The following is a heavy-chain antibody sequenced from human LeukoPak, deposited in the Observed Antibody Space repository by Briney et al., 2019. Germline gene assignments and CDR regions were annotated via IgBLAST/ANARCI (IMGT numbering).Heavy chain of an antibody. CDR2: IYYSGST. CDR1: GGSISSSSYY. V-gene: IGHV4-39*01. CDR3: VRPNDYGDLVDY. Sequence: SETLSLTCTVSGGSISSSSYYWGWIRQPPGKGLEWIGSIYYSGSTYYNPSLKSRVTISVDTSKNQFSLKLSSVTAADTAVYYCVRPNDYGDLVDYWGQGTLVTVSS. J-gene: IGHJ4*02. D-gene: IGHD4-17*01.